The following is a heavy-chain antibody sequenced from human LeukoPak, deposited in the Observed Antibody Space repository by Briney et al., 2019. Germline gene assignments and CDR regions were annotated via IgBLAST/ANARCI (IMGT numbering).Heavy chain of an antibody. V-gene: IGHV1-2*06. D-gene: IGHD2-21*01. Sequence: ASVKVSCKASGYTFTGYYMHWVRQAPGQGLEWMGRINPNSGGTNYAQKFQGRVTMTRDASINTAYMELSRMSSDDTAVYYCARVLRYCGGDCYDYWGQGTLVTVSS. J-gene: IGHJ4*02. CDR2: INPNSGGT. CDR3: ARVLRYCGGDCYDY. CDR1: GYTFTGYY.